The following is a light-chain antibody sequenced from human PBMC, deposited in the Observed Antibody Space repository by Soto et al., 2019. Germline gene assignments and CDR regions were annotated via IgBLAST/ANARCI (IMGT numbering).Light chain of an antibody. J-gene: IGKJ1*01. CDR3: MQGTHWPPGT. CDR1: QSLVHSDGIAY. CDR2: RVS. Sequence: DVVMTQSPLSLPVTLGQPASISCRSNQSLVHSDGIAYFSWFQQRPGRSPRRLIHRVSNRDSGVPDRFSGSGSGTDFTLKISRVEAEDVGVYYCMQGTHWPPGTFGRGTKVDIK. V-gene: IGKV2-30*02.